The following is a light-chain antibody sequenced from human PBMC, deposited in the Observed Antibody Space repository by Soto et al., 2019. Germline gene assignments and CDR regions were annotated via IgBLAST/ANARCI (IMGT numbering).Light chain of an antibody. CDR3: QQRNNWPPIT. V-gene: IGKV3-11*01. Sequence: EIVLTQSPATLSLSPGERVTLSCSASQSVRRYLAWYQQKPGQAPRLLIYDASTRATGIPARFSGSGSETDFTLTITSLEPEDFAVYYCQQRNNWPPITFGQGTRLEIK. CDR1: QSVRRY. CDR2: DAS. J-gene: IGKJ5*01.